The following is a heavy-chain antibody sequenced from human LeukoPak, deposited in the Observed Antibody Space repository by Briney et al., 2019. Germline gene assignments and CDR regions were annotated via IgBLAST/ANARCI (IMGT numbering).Heavy chain of an antibody. CDR1: GFAFTSSA. J-gene: IGHJ4*02. D-gene: IGHD4-23*01. CDR3: AAKTTVVRGRYFDY. V-gene: IGHV1-58*02. Sequence: GTSVKVSCKASGFAFTSSAMQWVRQARGQRLEWIGWIVVGSGNTNYAQKFQERVTINRDMSTSTAYMELSSLRSEDTAVYYCAAKTTVVRGRYFDYWGQGTLVTVSS. CDR2: IVVGSGNT.